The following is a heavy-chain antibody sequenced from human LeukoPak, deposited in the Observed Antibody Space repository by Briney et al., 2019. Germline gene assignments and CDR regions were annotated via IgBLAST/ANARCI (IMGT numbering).Heavy chain of an antibody. V-gene: IGHV3-23*01. CDR3: AKDNIGRITIFGVVIGPDAFDI. CDR1: GFTFSSYA. D-gene: IGHD3-3*01. CDR2: ISGSGGST. Sequence: GGSLRLSCAASGFTFSSYAMSWVRQAPGKGLEWVSAISGSGGSTYYADSVKGRFTISRDNSKNTLYLQMNSLRAEDTAVYYCAKDNIGRITIFGVVIGPDAFDIWGQGTMVTVSS. J-gene: IGHJ3*02.